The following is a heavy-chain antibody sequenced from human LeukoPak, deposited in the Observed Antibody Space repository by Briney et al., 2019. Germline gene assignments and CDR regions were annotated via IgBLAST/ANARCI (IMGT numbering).Heavy chain of an antibody. Sequence: PGRSLRLSCAASGFTFDDYAMHWVRQAPGKGLDWVSGISWNSGSIGYADSVKGRFTISRDNAKNSLYLQMNSLRAEDMALYYCAKALRPLTTVTKINYMDVWGKGTTVTVSS. CDR2: ISWNSGSI. CDR1: GFTFDDYA. V-gene: IGHV3-9*03. CDR3: AKALRPLTTVTKINYMDV. J-gene: IGHJ6*03. D-gene: IGHD4-11*01.